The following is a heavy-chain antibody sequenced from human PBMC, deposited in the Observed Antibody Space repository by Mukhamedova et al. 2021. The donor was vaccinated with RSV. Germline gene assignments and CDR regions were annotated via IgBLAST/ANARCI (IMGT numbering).Heavy chain of an antibody. Sequence: KFQDRVTMTRDTSISTAYMELSRLRSDDTAIYYCAREERDGIDYWGQGTLVTVSS. D-gene: IGHD5-24*01. CDR3: AREERDGIDY. V-gene: IGHV1-2*02. J-gene: IGHJ4*02.